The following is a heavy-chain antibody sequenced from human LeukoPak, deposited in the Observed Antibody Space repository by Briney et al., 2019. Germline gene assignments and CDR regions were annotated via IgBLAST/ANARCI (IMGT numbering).Heavy chain of an antibody. D-gene: IGHD3-3*01. V-gene: IGHV5-51*01. J-gene: IGHJ6*02. CDR2: IYPGDSDT. CDR3: ARVGDGESPFGVGYYYYGMDV. CDR1: GYSFTNYW. Sequence: GESLKISCKGSGYSFTNYWIGWVRQMPGKGLEWMGIIYPGDSDTRYSPSFQGQVTISADKSISTAYLQWSSLKASDTAMYYCARVGDGESPFGVGYYYYGMDVWGQGTTVTVSS.